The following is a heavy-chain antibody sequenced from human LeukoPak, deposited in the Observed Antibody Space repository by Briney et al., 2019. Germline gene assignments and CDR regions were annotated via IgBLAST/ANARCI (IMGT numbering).Heavy chain of an antibody. D-gene: IGHD4-17*01. CDR2: ISWNSGSI. CDR1: GFTFDDYA. J-gene: IGHJ4*02. V-gene: IGHV3-9*01. Sequence: GGSLRLSCAASGFTFDDYAMHWVRQVPGKGLEWVSGISWNSGSIGYADSVKGRFTISRDNTKNSLYLQMNSLRAEDTALYYCANVPDTVTTSGHWGQGTLVTVSS. CDR3: ANVPDTVTTSGH.